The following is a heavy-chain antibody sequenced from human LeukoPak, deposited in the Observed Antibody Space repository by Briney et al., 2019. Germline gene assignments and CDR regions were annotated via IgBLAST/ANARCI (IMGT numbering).Heavy chain of an antibody. CDR1: GGSISSNY. D-gene: IGHD1/OR15-1a*01. J-gene: IGHJ4*02. V-gene: IGHV4-59*01. CDR3: ARVGTTGYLVY. Sequence: PSETLSLTCTVSGGSISSNYWSWIRQPPGKGLEWIGYIYYSGSTNYNPSLKSRVTISVDTSKNQFSLKLSSVTAADTAVYYCARVGTTGYLVYWGQGTLVTVSS. CDR2: IYYSGST.